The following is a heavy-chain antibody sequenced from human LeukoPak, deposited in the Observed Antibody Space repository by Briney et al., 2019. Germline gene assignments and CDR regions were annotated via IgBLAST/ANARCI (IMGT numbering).Heavy chain of an antibody. D-gene: IGHD1-20*01. CDR2: ITASGATT. CDR1: GFTFSSHA. CDR3: ATLYNWNEGFDY. V-gene: IGHV3-23*01. Sequence: PGGSLRLSCAASGFTFSSHALSWVRQAPGKGLEWVSTITASGATTYYADSVRGRFTISRDNSKNTLYLQMNSLRAGDTALYYCATLYNWNEGFDYWGQGTLVTVSS. J-gene: IGHJ4*02.